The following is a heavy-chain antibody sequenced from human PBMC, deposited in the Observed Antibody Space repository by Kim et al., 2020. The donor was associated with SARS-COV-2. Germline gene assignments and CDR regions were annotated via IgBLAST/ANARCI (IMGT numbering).Heavy chain of an antibody. CDR3: ARHVTAVAGWDYFDY. Sequence: PSLKSRVPISVATSKNQFSLKLSSVTAADTAVYYCARHVTAVAGWDYFDYWGQGTLVTVSS. J-gene: IGHJ4*02. V-gene: IGHV4-59*08. D-gene: IGHD6-19*01.